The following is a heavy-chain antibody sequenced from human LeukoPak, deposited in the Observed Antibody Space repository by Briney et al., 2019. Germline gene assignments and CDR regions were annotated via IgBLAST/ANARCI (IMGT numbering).Heavy chain of an antibody. J-gene: IGHJ4*01. V-gene: IGHV4-59*12. D-gene: IGHD6-25*01. CDR3: AGRGLSTGWTFDY. Sequence: SETLSLTCTVSGGSISSYYWSWIRQPPGKGLEWIGYIYYSGSTNYNPSLKSRVTISVDTSKNQFSLKLSSVTAADTAIYYCAGRGLSTGWTFDYWGHGTLVTVSS. CDR1: GGSISSYY. CDR2: IYYSGST.